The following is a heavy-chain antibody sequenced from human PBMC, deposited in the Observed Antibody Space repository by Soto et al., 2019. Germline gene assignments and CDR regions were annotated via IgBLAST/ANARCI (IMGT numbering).Heavy chain of an antibody. D-gene: IGHD4-17*01. CDR1: GFTFSNYA. Sequence: EVQLVESGGGLVQPGGSLRLSCAASGFTFSNYAMNWVRQAPGKGLEWVSYISHKSSAIYHADSVKARFTISRYNAANSLYLQMNSLRYEDTAAYYCARDPYSSTTVTIIDYWGQGTLVTVSS. CDR3: ARDPYSSTTVTIIDY. V-gene: IGHV3-48*02. CDR2: ISHKSSAI. J-gene: IGHJ4*02.